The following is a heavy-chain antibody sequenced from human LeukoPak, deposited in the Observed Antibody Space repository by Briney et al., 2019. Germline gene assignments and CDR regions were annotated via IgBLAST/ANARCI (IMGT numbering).Heavy chain of an antibody. CDR1: GFTFSSYW. J-gene: IGHJ4*02. CDR2: IKQDGSEK. CDR3: ARDQGATIAVAVTYFDY. D-gene: IGHD6-19*01. Sequence: GGSLRLSCAASGFTFSSYWMSWVRQAPGKGLEWVANIKQDGSEKYYVDSVKGRFTISRDNAKNSLYLQMNSLRAEDTAVYYCARDQGATIAVAVTYFDYWGQGTLVTVSS. V-gene: IGHV3-7*01.